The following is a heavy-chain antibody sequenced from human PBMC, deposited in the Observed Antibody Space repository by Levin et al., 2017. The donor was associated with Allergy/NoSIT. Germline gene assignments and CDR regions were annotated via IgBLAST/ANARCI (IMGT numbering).Heavy chain of an antibody. CDR1: GFTFSSYW. V-gene: IGHV3-74*01. CDR3: ARDPRDSSSWYRSWYFDL. J-gene: IGHJ2*01. D-gene: IGHD6-13*01. CDR2: IKSDGSST. Sequence: PGGSLRLSCAASGFTFSSYWMHWVRQAPRKGLVWVSRIKSDGSSTFYADSVKGRFTISRDNAKNALYLQLNSLRAEDTAVYYCARDPRDSSSWYRSWYFDLWGRGTLVTVSS.